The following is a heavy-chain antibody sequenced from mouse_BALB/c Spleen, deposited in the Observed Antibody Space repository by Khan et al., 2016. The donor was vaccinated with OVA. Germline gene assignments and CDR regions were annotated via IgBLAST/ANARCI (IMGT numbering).Heavy chain of an antibody. J-gene: IGHJ4*01. Sequence: QIQLVQSGPELKKPGETVKISCKASGYTFTNNGMNWVKQNPGKGLKWMGWINTYTGEPTYVDDFKGRFAFSLETSATTAYLQINNLKNEDTATYCCARVWYAGTMDYWGQGTSVTVSS. CDR1: GYTFTNNG. V-gene: IGHV9-3-1*01. CDR3: ARVWYAGTMDY. D-gene: IGHD1-1*02. CDR2: INTYTGEP.